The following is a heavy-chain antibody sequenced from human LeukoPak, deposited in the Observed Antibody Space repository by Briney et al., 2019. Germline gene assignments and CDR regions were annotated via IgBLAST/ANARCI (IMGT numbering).Heavy chain of an antibody. D-gene: IGHD3-10*01. CDR1: GGSIITHY. J-gene: IGHJ2*01. CDR3: ARGPGSHYNTYWYFDL. CDR2: MYSSGRT. V-gene: IGHV4-4*07. Sequence: PSETLSLTCTVSGGSIITHYGSWIRQPAGKGLEWVGRMYSSGRTNYNPSLQSRVTMSVDTSKNQFSLKLTSVTAADTAVYYCARGPGSHYNTYWYFDLWGRGTLVTVSS.